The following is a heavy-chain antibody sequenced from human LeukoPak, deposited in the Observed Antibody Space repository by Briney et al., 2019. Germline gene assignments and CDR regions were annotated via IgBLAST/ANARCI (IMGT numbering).Heavy chain of an antibody. CDR2: IYYSGST. CDR3: ARVAAARPYYYYYYMDV. J-gene: IGHJ6*03. Sequence: SETLSLTCTVSGGSISSYYWSWIRQPPGKGLEWIGYIYYSGSTNYNPSLKSRVTISVDTSKNQFSLKLSSVTAADTAVYYCARVAAARPYYYYYYMDVWGKGTTVTVSS. CDR1: GGSISSYY. V-gene: IGHV4-59*12. D-gene: IGHD6-13*01.